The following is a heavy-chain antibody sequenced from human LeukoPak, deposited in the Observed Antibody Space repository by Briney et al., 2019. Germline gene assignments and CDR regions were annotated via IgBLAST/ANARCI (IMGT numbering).Heavy chain of an antibody. V-gene: IGHV3-23*01. D-gene: IGHD6-6*01. J-gene: IGHJ4*02. CDR1: GFTFSSYA. CDR2: ISGSGDNT. Sequence: TGGSLRLSCAASGFTFSSYAMSWVRQVPWKGLEWVSVISGSGDNTYYADSVKGRFTISRDNSKNMLYLQMNSLRAEDTAVYYCAKWKYSNSGIDDYWGQGTLVTVSS. CDR3: AKWKYSNSGIDDY.